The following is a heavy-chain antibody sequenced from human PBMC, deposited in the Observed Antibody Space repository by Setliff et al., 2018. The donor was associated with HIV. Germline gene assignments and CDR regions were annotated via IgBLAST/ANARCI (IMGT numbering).Heavy chain of an antibody. J-gene: IGHJ2*01. D-gene: IGHD1-1*01. CDR3: ARETNWNGSDL. CDR1: GFSFRGYA. Sequence: PGGSLRLSCEASGFSFRGYAMYWVRQAPGKGLEYVSTISTDGGNTYYGDSVKDRFTISRDNSKSILYLRMRSLRAEDMAVYYCARETNWNGSDLWGRGTLVTVSS. CDR2: ISTDGGNT. V-gene: IGHV3-64*02.